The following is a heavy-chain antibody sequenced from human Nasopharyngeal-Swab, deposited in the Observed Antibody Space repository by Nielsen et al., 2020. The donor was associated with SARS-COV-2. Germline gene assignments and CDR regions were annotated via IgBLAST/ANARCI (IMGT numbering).Heavy chain of an antibody. CDR1: GDSVSSNSAA. J-gene: IGHJ3*02. CDR2: TYDRSKWYN. Sequence: SETLSLTCAISGDSVSSNSAAWNWIRQSPSRGLEWLGRTYDRSKWYNDYAVSVKSRITINPDTSKNQFSLQLNSVTPEDTAVYYCARESASSGWSDDAFDIWGQGTMVTVSS. V-gene: IGHV6-1*01. CDR3: ARESASSGWSDDAFDI. D-gene: IGHD6-19*01.